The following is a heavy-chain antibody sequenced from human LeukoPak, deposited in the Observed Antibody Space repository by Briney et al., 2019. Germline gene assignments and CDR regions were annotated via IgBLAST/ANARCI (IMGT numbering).Heavy chain of an antibody. CDR1: GFTFSSYG. D-gene: IGHD2-21*01. CDR3: ARILLPDKYCGGDCYRTQFDY. J-gene: IGHJ4*02. V-gene: IGHV3-30*03. CDR2: ILYDGSNK. Sequence: PGGSLRLSCAASGFTFSSYGMHWVRQAPGKGLEWVAVILYDGSNKYYADSVKGRFTISRDNSKNTLYLQMNSLRAEDTAVYYCARILLPDKYCGGDCYRTQFDYWGQGTLVTVSS.